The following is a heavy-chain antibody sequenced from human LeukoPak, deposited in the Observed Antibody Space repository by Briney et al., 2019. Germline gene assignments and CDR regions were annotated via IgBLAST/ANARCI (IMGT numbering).Heavy chain of an antibody. V-gene: IGHV3-23*01. CDR3: AKDITSLQWLVRFEGDY. CDR1: GFTFRSYG. CDR2: ISGSDITT. Sequence: GGSLRLSCAASGFTFRSYGMSWVRQAPGKGLEWVSAISGSDITTYYADSVKGRFTISRDNSKNTLYLQMNSLRAEDTAVYYCAKDITSLQWLVRFEGDYWGQGTLVTVSS. J-gene: IGHJ4*02. D-gene: IGHD6-19*01.